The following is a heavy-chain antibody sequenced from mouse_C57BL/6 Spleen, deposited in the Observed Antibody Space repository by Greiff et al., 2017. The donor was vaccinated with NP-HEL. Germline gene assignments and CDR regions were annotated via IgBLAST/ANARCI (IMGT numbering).Heavy chain of an antibody. CDR2: IYPGSGST. V-gene: IGHV1-55*01. CDR1: GYTFTSYW. Sequence: QVQLQQPGAELVKPGASVKMSCKASGYTFTSYWITWVKQRPGQGLEWIGDIYPGSGSTNYNEKFKSKATLTVDTSSSTAYMQLSSLTSEDSAVYYGARRETLLSYALDYWGQGTSVTVSS. J-gene: IGHJ4*01. CDR3: ARRETLLSYALDY. D-gene: IGHD2-1*01.